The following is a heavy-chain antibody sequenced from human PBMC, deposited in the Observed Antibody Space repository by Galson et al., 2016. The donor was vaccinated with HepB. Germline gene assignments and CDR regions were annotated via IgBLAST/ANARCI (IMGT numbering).Heavy chain of an antibody. Sequence: SLRLSCAASGFTFRIYHMTWVRQAPGKGLEWVSAISSGGSTYYADSVKGRFSISRDNSKNTLYLQMNSLTADDTAAYYCTKDALAADHWGQGTLVTVSS. CDR3: TKDALAADH. CDR1: GFTFRIYH. D-gene: IGHD6-19*01. V-gene: IGHV3-23*01. CDR2: ISSGGST. J-gene: IGHJ5*02.